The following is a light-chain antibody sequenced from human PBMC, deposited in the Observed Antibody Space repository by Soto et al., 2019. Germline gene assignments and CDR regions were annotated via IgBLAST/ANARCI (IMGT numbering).Light chain of an antibody. CDR1: SSNIGADFD. Sequence: QSVLTQPPSVSGALGQRVTISCTGSSSNIGADFDVHWYQQLPGTAPKLLIYGNVYRPSGVPDRFSGSKSDTSASLAITGLQAEDEADYYCQSYDSGPIVIFGGGTKVTVL. V-gene: IGLV1-40*01. CDR3: QSYDSGPIVI. CDR2: GNV. J-gene: IGLJ2*01.